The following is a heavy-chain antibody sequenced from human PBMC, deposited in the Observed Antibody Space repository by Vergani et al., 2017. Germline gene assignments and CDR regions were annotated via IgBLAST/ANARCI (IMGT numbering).Heavy chain of an antibody. D-gene: IGHD3-10*01. CDR3: TRDRYYXDSGTYYYLGGLDV. CDR2: IYTSGST. V-gene: IGHV4-61*02. Sequence: QVQLQESGPGLVKPSQTLSLTCTVSGGSISSGSYYWSWIRQPAGKGLEWIGRIYTSGSTNYNPSLKSRVTMSVDTSKNQFSLKLSSVTAADTAVYYCTRDRYYXDSGTYYYLGGLDVWSQGTTVTVSS. J-gene: IGHJ6*02. CDR1: GGSISSGSYY.